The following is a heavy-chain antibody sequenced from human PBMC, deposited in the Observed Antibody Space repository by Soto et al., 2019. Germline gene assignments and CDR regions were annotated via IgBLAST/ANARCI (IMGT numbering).Heavy chain of an antibody. CDR1: GYSFNNYL. V-gene: IGHV5-10-1*01. Sequence: GESLKISFKGSGYSFNNYLITWVRQMPGKGLEWMGRIDPSDSYTNYSPSFQGHVTISADKSISTAYLQWSSLKASDTAIYYCARHGEWADKCFGYSGQGTLLTLSS. CDR3: ARHGEWADKCFGY. J-gene: IGHJ4*02. CDR2: IDPSDSYT. D-gene: IGHD1-26*01.